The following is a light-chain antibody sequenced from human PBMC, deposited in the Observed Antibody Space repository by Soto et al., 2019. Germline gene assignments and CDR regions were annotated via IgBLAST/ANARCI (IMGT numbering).Light chain of an antibody. J-gene: IGKJ1*01. CDR3: QQYDTYPRT. CDR2: KAS. V-gene: IGKV1-5*03. CDR1: QSISNW. Sequence: DIPMTQSLSTLSASVGDRVTITCRASQSISNWLAWYQQKPGKAPKLLIFKASTLESGVPSRFSGSGSGTEFTLNISSLQPDDFATYHCQQYDTYPRTFGQGTKVDIK.